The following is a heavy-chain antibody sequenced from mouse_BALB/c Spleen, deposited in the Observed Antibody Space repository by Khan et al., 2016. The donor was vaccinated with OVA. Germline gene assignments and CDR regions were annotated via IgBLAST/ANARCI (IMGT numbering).Heavy chain of an antibody. Sequence: VQLQQSGPELVKPGASVKISCKASGYTFTDYNMHWVKQNHGQSLEWIGYIYPYNGGTGYNQKFKSKATLTVDNSSSTAYMEVRSLTSEDSAVYYCARSRGPGYDYCFDYWGQGTTLTVSS. V-gene: IGHV1S29*02. CDR2: IYPYNGGT. D-gene: IGHD2-4*01. CDR3: ARSRGPGYDYCFDY. J-gene: IGHJ2*01. CDR1: GYTFTDYN.